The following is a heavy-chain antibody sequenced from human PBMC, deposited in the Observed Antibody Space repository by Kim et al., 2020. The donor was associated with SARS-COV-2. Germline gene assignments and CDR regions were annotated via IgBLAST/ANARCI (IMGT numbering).Heavy chain of an antibody. V-gene: IGHV1-24*01. D-gene: IGHD4-4*01. Sequence: ASVKVSCKASGYTFTELAMHWVRQAPGQGLEWMGCFDAEDGDTNYSQKFQGRVTITKDTSTGTAYMELSSLRSEDTAVYYCATGAPPVTYSGGMGVWGQGTTVTVSS. J-gene: IGHJ6*02. CDR1: GYTFTELA. CDR3: ATGAPPVTYSGGMGV. CDR2: FDAEDGDT.